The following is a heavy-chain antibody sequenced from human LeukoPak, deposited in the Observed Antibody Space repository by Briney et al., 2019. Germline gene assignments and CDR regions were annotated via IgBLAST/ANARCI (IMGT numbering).Heavy chain of an antibody. CDR1: GFTFSSYA. V-gene: IGHV3-30-3*01. CDR3: ARKMMSYYDSSGYPMPPDY. D-gene: IGHD3-22*01. Sequence: PGGSLRLSCAASGFTFSSYAMSWVRQSRGKGLEWVALISFGGSNKYYADSVKGRFTISRDNSKNTLYQQMNSLRAEDTAVYYCARKMMSYYDSSGYPMPPDYWGQGTLVTVSS. J-gene: IGHJ4*02. CDR2: ISFGGSNK.